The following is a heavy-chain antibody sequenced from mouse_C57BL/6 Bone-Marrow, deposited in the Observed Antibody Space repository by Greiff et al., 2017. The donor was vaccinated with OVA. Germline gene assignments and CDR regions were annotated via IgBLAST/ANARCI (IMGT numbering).Heavy chain of an antibody. Sequence: VQLQQSGAELVKPGASVKISCKASGYAFSSYWMNWVKQRPGKGLEWIGQIYPGDGDTNYNGKFKGKATLTADKSSSTAYMQLSSLTSEDSAVYFCARGGGYDYDGYFDYWGQGTTLTVSS. J-gene: IGHJ2*01. CDR2: IYPGDGDT. CDR3: ARGGGYDYDGYFDY. V-gene: IGHV1-80*01. CDR1: GYAFSSYW. D-gene: IGHD2-4*01.